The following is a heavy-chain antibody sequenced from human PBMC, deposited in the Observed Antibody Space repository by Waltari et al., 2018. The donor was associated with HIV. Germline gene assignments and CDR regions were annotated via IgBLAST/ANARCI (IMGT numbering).Heavy chain of an antibody. Sequence: EVQLVEAGGGLVQPGGSLRRSCAASGFTFSSYWMHWVCQAPGKGLVWVSRINSDGSSTSYADSVKGRFTISRDNAKNTLYLQMNSLRAEDTAVYYCARLGYVWGSYRSPRAFDIWGQGTMVTVSS. CDR2: INSDGSST. V-gene: IGHV3-74*01. CDR1: GFTFSSYW. J-gene: IGHJ3*02. CDR3: ARLGYVWGSYRSPRAFDI. D-gene: IGHD3-16*02.